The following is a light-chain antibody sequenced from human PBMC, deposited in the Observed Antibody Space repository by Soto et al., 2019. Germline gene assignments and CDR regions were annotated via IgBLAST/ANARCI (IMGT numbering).Light chain of an antibody. CDR2: GSS. V-gene: IGKV3-15*01. CDR3: QQYYNWPA. J-gene: IGKJ2*01. Sequence: EIVMTQSPATLSVSPGERATLSCRASQSVGSNLAWYQQKPGQAPRLLIYGSSTRATGIPARFSGSWSGTEFILTISSLQSEDFAVYYCQQYYNWPAFGQGTKLEIK. CDR1: QSVGSN.